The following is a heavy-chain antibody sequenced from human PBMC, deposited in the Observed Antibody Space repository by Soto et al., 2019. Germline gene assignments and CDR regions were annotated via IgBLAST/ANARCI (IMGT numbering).Heavy chain of an antibody. J-gene: IGHJ4*02. Sequence: PGESLKISCKGSGYNFTTFWIGWVRQVPGKGLEWMGIIYPGDSETKYSPDFEGQVTISADRSTSTAYLQWRSLRASDTAMYYCARLGFPGAIYFDSWGLGTLVTVS. CDR1: GYNFTTFW. V-gene: IGHV5-51*01. CDR2: IYPGDSET. CDR3: ARLGFPGAIYFDS.